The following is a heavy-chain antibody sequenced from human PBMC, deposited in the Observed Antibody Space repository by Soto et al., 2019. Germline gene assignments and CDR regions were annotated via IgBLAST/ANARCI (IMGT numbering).Heavy chain of an antibody. CDR1: GFTVSSNY. J-gene: IGHJ4*02. Sequence: EVQLVETGGGLIQPGGSLRLSCAASGFTVSSNYMSWVRQAPRKGLEWVSVIYNDGSTYYADSVKGRFAISRDNSKNTVYLQMNSLRVEDTAVYYCGGSGSYYTFDYWGQGTLVTVSS. CDR2: IYNDGST. CDR3: GGSGSYYTFDY. D-gene: IGHD3-10*01. V-gene: IGHV3-53*02.